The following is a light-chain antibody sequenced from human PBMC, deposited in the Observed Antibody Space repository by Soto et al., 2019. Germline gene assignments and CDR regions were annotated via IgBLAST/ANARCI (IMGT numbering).Light chain of an antibody. CDR1: QSLSSW. Sequence: DIQMTQSPSTLSASVGDRVTITCRASQSLSSWLAWYQQKPGKAPKSLIYKASSLESGVPSRFSGSGSGTEYTLTISSLKPDDFATYYCQQYLSYPITFGQGKRLESK. V-gene: IGKV1-5*03. CDR3: QQYLSYPIT. CDR2: KAS. J-gene: IGKJ5*01.